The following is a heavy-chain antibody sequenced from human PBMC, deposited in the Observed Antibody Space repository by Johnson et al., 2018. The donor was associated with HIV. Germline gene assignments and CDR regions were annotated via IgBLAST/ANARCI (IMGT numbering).Heavy chain of an antibody. Sequence: EVQLVESGGGLVQPGGSLRLSCAASGFTFDDYGMSWVRQVPGKGLEWVSGINWNGGSTDYAASVKGRFTISRDNAKNSLYLQMNSLGAEDTAVYYCARDPTTQYSRLTGDFGAFDIWGQGTMVTVSS. D-gene: IGHD7-27*01. V-gene: IGHV3-20*04. CDR3: ARDPTTQYSRLTGDFGAFDI. CDR2: INWNGGST. CDR1: GFTFDDYG. J-gene: IGHJ3*02.